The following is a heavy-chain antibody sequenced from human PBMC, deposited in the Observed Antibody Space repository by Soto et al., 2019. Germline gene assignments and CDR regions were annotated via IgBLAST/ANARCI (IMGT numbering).Heavy chain of an antibody. CDR2: ISSSSTYI. J-gene: IGHJ3*02. D-gene: IGHD2-2*01. CDR3: ATDSRFCTSTSCDHTALDI. Sequence: EVRLVESGGGLVKPGGSLRLSCAASGFTFSGYSLNWVRQTPGKGLEWVSSISSSSTYIYYADSVKGRFTISRDNAKKSLYLQMNSLRAEDTAVYYCATDSRFCTSTSCDHTALDIWGQGTMVTVSS. CDR1: GFTFSGYS. V-gene: IGHV3-21*01.